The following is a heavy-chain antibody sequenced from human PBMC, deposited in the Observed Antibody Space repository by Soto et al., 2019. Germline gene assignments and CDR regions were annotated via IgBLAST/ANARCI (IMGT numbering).Heavy chain of an antibody. CDR1: GFPFSTYA. J-gene: IGHJ4*02. D-gene: IGHD6-13*01. CDR3: ARGHTSSWYYFDF. CDR2: MSYDGSKK. V-gene: IGHV3-30-3*01. Sequence: QVQLVESGGGVVQPGRSLRLSCEASGFPFSTYAIHWVRQAPGKGLEWVAVMSYDGSKKYYADSVRGRFTISRDNSKNMLYLQMNSLRLEDTAVYYCARGHTSSWYYFDFRGQGTLVTVSS.